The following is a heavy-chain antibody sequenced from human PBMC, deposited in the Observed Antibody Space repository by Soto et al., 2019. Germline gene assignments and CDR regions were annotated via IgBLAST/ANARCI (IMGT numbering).Heavy chain of an antibody. D-gene: IGHD3-22*01. CDR3: ARDLGYYESSGYFDY. Sequence: NPGGSLRLSCAASGFTFSDYYMSWIRQAPGKGLEWVAYISSTSSIIYDADSVKGRFTISRDNAKNSLFLQMNSLRAEDTAVYYCARDLGYYESSGYFDYWGQGTLVTVSS. V-gene: IGHV3-11*01. CDR2: ISSTSSII. CDR1: GFTFSDYY. J-gene: IGHJ4*02.